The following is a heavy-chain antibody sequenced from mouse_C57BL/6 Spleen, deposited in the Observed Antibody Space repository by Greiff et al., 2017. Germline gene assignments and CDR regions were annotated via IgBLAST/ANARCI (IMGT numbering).Heavy chain of an antibody. Sequence: VQLQQPGAELVKPGASVKLSCKASGYTFTSYWMQWVNQRPGQGLEWIGEIDPSDGYTNYNQKFKGKATLTVDPSSSTAYMQLSSLTSEDAAVYYCARWGTTVVADYWGQGTTLTVSS. CDR3: ARWGTTVVADY. J-gene: IGHJ2*01. D-gene: IGHD1-1*01. V-gene: IGHV1-50*01. CDR1: GYTFTSYW. CDR2: IDPSDGYT.